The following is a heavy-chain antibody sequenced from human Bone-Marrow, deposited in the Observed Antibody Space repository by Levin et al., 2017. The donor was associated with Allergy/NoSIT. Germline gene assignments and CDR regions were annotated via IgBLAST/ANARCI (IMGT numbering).Heavy chain of an antibody. CDR3: ATDLRLTGD. V-gene: IGHV3-7*01. CDR2: ISPDGGTQ. D-gene: IGHD3-3*01. CDR1: GSTFSAHW. Sequence: GESLKISCVDSGSTFSAHWIFWVRQPAGKGLEWVAGISPDGGTQHYVDSVKGRFTMSRDNAKSSLYLQMNSLRGEDTAVYYCATDLRLTGDWGQGTLVTVSS. J-gene: IGHJ4*02.